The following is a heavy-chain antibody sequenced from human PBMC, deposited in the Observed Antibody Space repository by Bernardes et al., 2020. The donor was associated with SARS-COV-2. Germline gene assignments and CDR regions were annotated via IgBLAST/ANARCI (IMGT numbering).Heavy chain of an antibody. D-gene: IGHD6-19*01. Sequence: SETLSLTCTVSGVSISSGGYYWSWIRQHPGKGLEWIGYIYYSGSTYYNPSLKSRVTISVDTSKNQFSLKLSSVTAADTAVYYCARDPYSSGLTDWGQGTLVTVSS. CDR3: ARDPYSSGLTD. CDR1: GVSISSGGYY. J-gene: IGHJ4*02. V-gene: IGHV4-31*03. CDR2: IYYSGST.